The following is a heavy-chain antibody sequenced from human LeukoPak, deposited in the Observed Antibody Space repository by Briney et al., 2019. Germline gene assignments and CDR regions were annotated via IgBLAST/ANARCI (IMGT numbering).Heavy chain of an antibody. J-gene: IGHJ6*04. D-gene: IGHD3-10*01. Sequence: KPSETLSLTCAVYGGSFSGYYWSWIRQPPGKGLEWIGEINHSGSTNYNPSLKSRVTISVDTSKNQFSLKLSSVTAADTAVYYCARGYGSGSYHCYYYYGMDVWGKGTTVTVSS. CDR1: GGSFSGYY. CDR3: ARGYGSGSYHCYYYYGMDV. V-gene: IGHV4-34*01. CDR2: INHSGST.